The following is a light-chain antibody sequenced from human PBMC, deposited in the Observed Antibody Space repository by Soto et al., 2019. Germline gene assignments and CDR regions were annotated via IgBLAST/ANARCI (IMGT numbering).Light chain of an antibody. Sequence: EIMKTKCPATLSVSPGESGTLSCRASQSVRNNLAWYQHKPGQAPRLLIYYASTRATGIPARFSGSGSGTEFTLTISSLQSEDFALYYCQQYNDWPPITFGQGTRLEIK. J-gene: IGKJ5*01. CDR3: QQYNDWPPIT. CDR2: YAS. V-gene: IGKV3-15*01. CDR1: QSVRNN.